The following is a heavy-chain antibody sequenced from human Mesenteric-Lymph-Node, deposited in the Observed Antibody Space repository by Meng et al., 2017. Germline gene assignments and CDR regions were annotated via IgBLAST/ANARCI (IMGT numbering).Heavy chain of an antibody. CDR3: VRDGVGGTVFFGYFDY. J-gene: IGHJ4*02. CDR2: ISWNDNSI. V-gene: IGHV3-9*01. D-gene: IGHD1-26*01. CDR1: GFTFDDYA. Sequence: GGSLRLSCAASGFTFDDYAMHWVRQAPGKGLEWVSGISWNDNSIDYADSVKGRFTISRDNSKNTLSLQMNSLRVEDTAVYYCVRDGVGGTVFFGYFDYWGQGDQVTVSS.